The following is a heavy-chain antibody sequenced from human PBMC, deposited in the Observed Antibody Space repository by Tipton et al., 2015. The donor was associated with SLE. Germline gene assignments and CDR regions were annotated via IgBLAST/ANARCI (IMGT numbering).Heavy chain of an antibody. D-gene: IGHD1-26*01. V-gene: IGHV4-4*07. CDR1: GGSISSYY. Sequence: TLSLTYTVSGGSISSYYWSWIRQPAGKGLEWIGHIYTSGSTNYNPSLKSRVTISVDTSKNQFSLKLSSVTAADTAVYYCARGWEPPGFDYWGQGTLVTVSS. J-gene: IGHJ4*02. CDR2: IYTSGST. CDR3: ARGWEPPGFDY.